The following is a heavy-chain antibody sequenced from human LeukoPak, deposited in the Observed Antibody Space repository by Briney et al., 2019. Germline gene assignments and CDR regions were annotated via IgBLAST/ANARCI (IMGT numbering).Heavy chain of an antibody. CDR2: ISGSGSST. J-gene: IGHJ4*02. CDR1: GFTFSGYA. D-gene: IGHD3-9*01. Sequence: GGSLRLSCAASGFTFSGYAMSWVRQTPGEGLEWVSTISGSGSSTYYGDSVKGRFTISRDNSKNTLYLEVNSLRADDTAVYYCAKGATSRHYDILTGYFDYWGQGTLVTVSS. V-gene: IGHV3-23*01. CDR3: AKGATSRHYDILTGYFDY.